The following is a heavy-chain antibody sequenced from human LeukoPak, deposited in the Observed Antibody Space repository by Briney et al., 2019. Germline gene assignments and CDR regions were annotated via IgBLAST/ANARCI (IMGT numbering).Heavy chain of an antibody. CDR1: GYTFTSYY. CDR2: INPSGGST. J-gene: IGHJ2*01. Sequence: ASVKVSCKASGYTFTSYYMHWVRQAPGQGLEWMGIINPSGGSTSYAQKFQGRVTMTRDTSTSTVYMELSSLRSVATAVYYCARDEGLRHWYFDLWGRGTLVTVSS. D-gene: IGHD5-12*01. V-gene: IGHV1-46*01. CDR3: ARDEGLRHWYFDL.